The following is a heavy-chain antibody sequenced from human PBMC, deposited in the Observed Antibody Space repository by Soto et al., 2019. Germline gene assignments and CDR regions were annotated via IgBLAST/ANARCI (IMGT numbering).Heavy chain of an antibody. D-gene: IGHD3-22*01. CDR2: IKSKTDGGTT. CDR3: TTDPVTMIVVVPSSG. CDR1: GFTFSNAW. J-gene: IGHJ4*02. V-gene: IGHV3-15*07. Sequence: GGSLRLSCAASGFTFSNAWMNWVRQAPGKGLEWVGRIKSKTDGGTTDYAAPVKGRSTISRDDSKNTLYLQMNSLKTEDTAVYYCTTDPVTMIVVVPSSGWGQGTLVTVSS.